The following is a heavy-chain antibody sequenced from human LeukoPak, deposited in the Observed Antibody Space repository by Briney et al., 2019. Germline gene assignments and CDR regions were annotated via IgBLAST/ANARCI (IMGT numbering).Heavy chain of an antibody. V-gene: IGHV3-33*03. Sequence: GRSLRLSCAASGFTFSNYGMHWVRQTPGKGLDWVAVIRLDGSIKYYADSCRVRFTIYRDNSVNTVYLQLNTLRVEATAVYYGDNVRQFTAATGTGLDYWGQGTLVTVSS. CDR3: DNVRQFTAATGTGLDY. CDR1: GFTFSNYG. J-gene: IGHJ4*02. CDR2: IRLDGSIK. D-gene: IGHD6-13*01.